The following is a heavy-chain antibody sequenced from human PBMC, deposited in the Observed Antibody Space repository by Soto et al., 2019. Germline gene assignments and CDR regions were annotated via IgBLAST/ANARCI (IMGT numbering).Heavy chain of an antibody. Sequence: QLQLQESGSGLVKPSQTLSLTCAVSGGSISSGGYSWSWIRQPPGKGLEWIGYIYHSGTTYYNSSLKSRVIISVDRSKNQFSLKLSAVTAADTAVYSGARAYHGDYGYGIDVWGQGTTVTVSS. J-gene: IGHJ6*02. CDR2: IYHSGTT. D-gene: IGHD4-17*01. CDR1: GGSISSGGYS. CDR3: ARAYHGDYGYGIDV. V-gene: IGHV4-30-2*01.